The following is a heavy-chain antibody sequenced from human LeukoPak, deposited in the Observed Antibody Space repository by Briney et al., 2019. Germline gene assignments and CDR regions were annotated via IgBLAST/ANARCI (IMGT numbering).Heavy chain of an antibody. CDR2: ISWNSGSI. CDR1: GFTFDDYA. J-gene: IGHJ4*02. Sequence: GGSLRLSCAASGFTFDDYAMHWVRQAPGKGLEWVSGISWNSGSIGYADSVKGRFTISRDNAKNSLYLQMNSLRAEDTALYYCAKGYCISTICYLDYWGQGALVTVSS. V-gene: IGHV3-9*01. CDR3: AKGYCISTICYLDY. D-gene: IGHD2-2*01.